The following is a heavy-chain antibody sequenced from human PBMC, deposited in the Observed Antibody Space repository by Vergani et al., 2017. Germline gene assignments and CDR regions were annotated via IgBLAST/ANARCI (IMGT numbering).Heavy chain of an antibody. V-gene: IGHV3-74*01. J-gene: IGHJ5*02. CDR2: MNGDGDTI. CDR3: ARARKXRFGVVWENWFDP. D-gene: IGHD3-3*01. CDR1: GFTFNEYW. Sequence: EVELVESGGGLVQPGGSLTLSCAASGFTFNEYWMHWARQVPGKGLVWVSGMNGDGDTISYADSVKGRFTISRDNAKNTLFLQMNSLRAEDTAVYYCARARKXRFGVVWENWFDPWWQGTLVTVSS.